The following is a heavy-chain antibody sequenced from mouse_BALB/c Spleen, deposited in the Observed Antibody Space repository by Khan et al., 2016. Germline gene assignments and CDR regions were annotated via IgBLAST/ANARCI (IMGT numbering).Heavy chain of an antibody. Sequence: EVQLQESGPGLVKSSQSLSLTCTVTGYSITSDYAWNWIRQFPGNKLEWMGYIRYSGDTSYNPSLKSRISISRDTSKNQFFLPLNSVTTADTATYYCSVYPWFSYWGQGTLFTVSA. CDR1: GYSITSDYA. V-gene: IGHV3-2*02. CDR2: IRYSGDT. CDR3: SVYPWFSY. J-gene: IGHJ3*01.